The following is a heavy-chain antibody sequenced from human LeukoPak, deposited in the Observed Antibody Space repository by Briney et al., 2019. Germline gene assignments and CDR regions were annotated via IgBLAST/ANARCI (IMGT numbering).Heavy chain of an antibody. CDR3: ARDYGGYGDYPL. Sequence: ASVRVSCKASGYTFTSYGISWVRQAPGQGLGWMGWISAYNGNTNYAQKLQGRVTMTTDTSTSTAYMELRSLRSDDTAVYYCARDYGGYGDYPLWGQGTLVTVSS. J-gene: IGHJ4*02. V-gene: IGHV1-18*01. CDR1: GYTFTSYG. CDR2: ISAYNGNT. D-gene: IGHD4-17*01.